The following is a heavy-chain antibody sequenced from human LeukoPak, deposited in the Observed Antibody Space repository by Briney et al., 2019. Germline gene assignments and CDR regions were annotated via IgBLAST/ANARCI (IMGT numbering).Heavy chain of an antibody. CDR2: MNANSGNT. Sequence: ASVKVSCKASGYTFTSYDINWVRQATGQGLEWMGWMNANSGNTGYAQKFQGRVTMTTNTSRSKAYMELSSLRSEDAVVYCCAIVYYDSSGYYTNYNWFDPWGQGTLVTVSS. J-gene: IGHJ5*02. CDR1: GYTFTSYD. V-gene: IGHV1-8*01. D-gene: IGHD3-22*01. CDR3: AIVYYDSSGYYTNYNWFDP.